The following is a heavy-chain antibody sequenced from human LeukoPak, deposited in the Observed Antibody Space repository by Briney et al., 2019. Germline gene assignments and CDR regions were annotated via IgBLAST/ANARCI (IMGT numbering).Heavy chain of an antibody. CDR2: ISAYNGNT. J-gene: IGHJ4*02. D-gene: IGHD6-19*01. V-gene: IGHV1-18*01. Sequence: ASVKVSCKASGYSFSSYGITWVRQAPGQGLEWMGGISAYNGNTKYAQKFQGRVTMTTDTSTSTAYMELRSLRSDDTAVYYCARDVTVADTWGQGTLVTVSS. CDR1: GYSFSSYG. CDR3: ARDVTVADT.